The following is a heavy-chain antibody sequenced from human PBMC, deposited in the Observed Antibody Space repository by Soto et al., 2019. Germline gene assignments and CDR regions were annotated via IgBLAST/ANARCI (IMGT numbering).Heavy chain of an antibody. D-gene: IGHD3-10*01. CDR1: GYTFTGYY. CDR2: INPNSGGT. V-gene: IGHV1-2*02. Sequence: QVQLVQSGAEVQKPGASVKVSCKASGYTFTGYYIHWVRQAPGQGPECVGWINPNSGGTEYAQSFQGRVTMTRDTSTSTAYMELRRLRSDDTAIYYCARQISDDSGSSDLWGQGTMVTVSS. J-gene: IGHJ3*01. CDR3: ARQISDDSGSSDL.